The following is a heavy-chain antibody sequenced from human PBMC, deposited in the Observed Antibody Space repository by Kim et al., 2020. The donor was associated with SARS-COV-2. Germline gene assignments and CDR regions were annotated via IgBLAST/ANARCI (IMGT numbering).Heavy chain of an antibody. CDR2: IIPILGIA. CDR1: GGTFSSYT. V-gene: IGHV1-69*04. J-gene: IGHJ6*02. CDR3: ARDLSGGDTMVRGVIIVAYGMDV. Sequence: SVKVSCKASGGTFSSYTISWVRQAPGQGLEWMGRIIPILGIANYAQKFQGRVTITADKSTSTAYMELSSLRSEDTAVYYCARDLSGGDTMVRGVIIVAYGMDVWGQGTTVTVSS. D-gene: IGHD3-10*01.